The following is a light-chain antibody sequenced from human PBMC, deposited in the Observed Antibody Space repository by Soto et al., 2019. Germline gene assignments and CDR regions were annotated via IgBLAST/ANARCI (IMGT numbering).Light chain of an antibody. J-gene: IGKJ1*01. CDR2: DAS. V-gene: IGKV3D-15*01. CDR3: QQSYSTPLT. Sequence: EIVMTQSPVTLSVSLGERATLSCRASQNISRSLAWYQQKPGQAPRLLIYDASNRATGIPARFSGSGSGTDFTLTISSLQPEDFATYYCQQSYSTPLTFGQGTKVDIK. CDR1: QNISRS.